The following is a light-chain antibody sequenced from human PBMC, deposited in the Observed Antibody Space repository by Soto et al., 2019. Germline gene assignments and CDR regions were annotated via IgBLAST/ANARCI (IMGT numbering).Light chain of an antibody. V-gene: IGLV2-23*02. J-gene: IGLJ2*01. CDR3: CSYATMTTVVV. CDR1: NTDVGNYNL. CDR2: DDT. Sequence: QSVLTQPASVSGSPGQSITISCTATNTDVGNYNLVSWYQQHPGKAPKLMIYDDTKRPSGISDRFSGSRSGNTASLTISGLQAEDEADYYCCSYATMTTVVVFGGGTKLTVL.